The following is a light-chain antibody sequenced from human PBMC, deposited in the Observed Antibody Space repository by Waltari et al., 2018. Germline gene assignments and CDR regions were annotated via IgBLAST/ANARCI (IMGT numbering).Light chain of an antibody. J-gene: IGLJ2*01. V-gene: IGLV1-44*01. CDR1: SSNIGSKT. CDR2: SNN. CDR3: SSWDDSVIGPV. Sequence: QSMLTQPPSASGTPGQRVTISCSGSSSNIGSKTVNWYPHLPGTAPRVLIYSNNPRPSGVPDRFSGSKSGTSASLAISGLQSEDEADYYCSSWDDSVIGPVFGGGTKLTVL.